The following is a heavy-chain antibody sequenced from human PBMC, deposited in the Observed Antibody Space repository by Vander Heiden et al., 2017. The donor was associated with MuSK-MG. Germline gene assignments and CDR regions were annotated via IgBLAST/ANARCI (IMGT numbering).Heavy chain of an antibody. D-gene: IGHD1-26*01. CDR3: ARVATGATATSDY. Sequence: QVHLVQSGSELKKPGAAVKVSCQASGYTFTSYAMNWVRQSAGQGLEWMRCINTNTGNPTYGQGLTGRFVLPLDTSVSTAYLQISSIKAEDTAVYYCARVATGATATSDYWGQGTLVTVSS. V-gene: IGHV7-4-1*02. CDR1: GYTFTSYA. J-gene: IGHJ4*02. CDR2: INTNTGNP.